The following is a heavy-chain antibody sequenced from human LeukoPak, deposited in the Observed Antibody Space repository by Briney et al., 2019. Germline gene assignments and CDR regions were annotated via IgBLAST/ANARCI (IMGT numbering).Heavy chain of an antibody. CDR2: ISGSGGST. J-gene: IGHJ3*02. D-gene: IGHD3-22*01. CDR1: GFTFSSYA. CDR3: CVGEDYYDSSGAAFDI. V-gene: IGHV3-23*01. Sequence: QPGGSLRLSCAASGFTFSSYAMSWVRQAPGKGLEWVSAISGSGGSTYYADSVKGRFTISRDNAKNSLYLQMNSLRAEDTAVYYCCVGEDYYDSSGAAFDIWGQGTMVTVSS.